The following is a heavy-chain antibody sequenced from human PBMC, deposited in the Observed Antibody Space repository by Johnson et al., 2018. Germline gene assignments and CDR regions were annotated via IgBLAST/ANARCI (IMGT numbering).Heavy chain of an antibody. D-gene: IGHD3-22*01. J-gene: IGHJ3*02. CDR3: AREVDNEALDI. Sequence: VQLVESGGGLVQPGGSLRLSCAASGFTFSSYSMNWVRQAPGKGLEWVSYISSSSSTIYYADSVKGRFTISRDNAKNSLYLQMNSLRAEDTAVYYCAREVDNEALDIWGQGTMVTVSS. CDR2: ISSSSSTI. V-gene: IGHV3-48*01. CDR1: GFTFSSYS.